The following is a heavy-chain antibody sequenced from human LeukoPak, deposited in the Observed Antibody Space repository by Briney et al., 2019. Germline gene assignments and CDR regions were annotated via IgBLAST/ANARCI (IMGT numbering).Heavy chain of an antibody. CDR2: IYPRDSNT. CDR1: GYSFTSHW. D-gene: IGHD6-13*01. V-gene: IGHV5-51*01. CDR3: ARHPIAAGGAYNWFDP. Sequence: GESLKISCKGSGYGSGYSFTSHWIAWVRQMPGKGLEWMGIIYPRDSNTIYSPSFQGQVTISVDTSINTAYPQWISLKASDTAMYYCARHPIAAGGAYNWFDPWGQGTLVTVSS. J-gene: IGHJ5*02.